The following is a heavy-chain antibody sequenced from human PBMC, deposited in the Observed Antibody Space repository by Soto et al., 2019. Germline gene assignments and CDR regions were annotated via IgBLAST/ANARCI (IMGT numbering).Heavy chain of an antibody. D-gene: IGHD4-17*01. CDR2: ISAHNGNT. V-gene: IGHV1-18*01. Sequence: QAHLVQSGPEVKKPGASVKVSCKGSGYIFTSYGIAWVRQAPGQGLEWMGWISAHNGNTEYAQKCQGRVTVTTDTSTSTAYLELRSLRSDDTALYYCARGRYGDYWGQGALVTVSS. J-gene: IGHJ4*02. CDR3: ARGRYGDY. CDR1: GYIFTSYG.